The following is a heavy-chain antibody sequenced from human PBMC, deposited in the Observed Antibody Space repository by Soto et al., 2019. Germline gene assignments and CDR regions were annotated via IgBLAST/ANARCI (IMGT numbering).Heavy chain of an antibody. CDR3: ARVSNEYGGNGAFDY. V-gene: IGHV4-59*01. D-gene: IGHD4-17*01. CDR1: GGSLSGFP. CDR2: TYHTGRS. Sequence: PSETLSLTCSVSGGSLSGFPWIWIRQPPGKGLEWVGYTYHTGRSNYNPSLKSRLTISLDMSRNQFSLQLTSVTAADTALYYCARVSNEYGGNGAFDYWGLGTLVTVSS. J-gene: IGHJ4*02.